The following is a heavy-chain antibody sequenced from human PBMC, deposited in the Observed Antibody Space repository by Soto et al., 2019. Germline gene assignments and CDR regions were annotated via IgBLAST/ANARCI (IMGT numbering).Heavy chain of an antibody. J-gene: IGHJ6*02. V-gene: IGHV5-51*01. CDR3: ARIIQPLRVYYYYYGMDV. CDR1: GYSFTSYW. D-gene: IGHD3-3*01. Sequence: PGESLKISCKGSGYSFTSYWIGWVRQMPGKGLEWMGIIYPGDSDTRYSPSFQGQVTISADKSISTAYLQWSSLEASDTAMYYCARIIQPLRVYYYYYGMDVWGQGTTVTVSS. CDR2: IYPGDSDT.